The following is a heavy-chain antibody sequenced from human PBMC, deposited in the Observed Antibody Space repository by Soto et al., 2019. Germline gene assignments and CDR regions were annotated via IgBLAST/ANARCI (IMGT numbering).Heavy chain of an antibody. CDR3: ARQFYYDSSGYNPGAFDI. CDR1: VGSISSSSYY. J-gene: IGHJ3*02. CDR2: IYYSGST. V-gene: IGHV4-39*01. D-gene: IGHD3-22*01. Sequence: SETLSLTCTVSVGSISSSSYYWGWIRQPPGKGLEWIGSIYYSGSTYYNPSLKSRVTISVDTSKNQFSLKLSSVTAADTAVYYCARQFYYDSSGYNPGAFDIGGQGTMVTVSS.